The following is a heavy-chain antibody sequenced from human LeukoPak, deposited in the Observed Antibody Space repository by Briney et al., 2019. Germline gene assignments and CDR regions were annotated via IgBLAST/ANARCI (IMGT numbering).Heavy chain of an antibody. J-gene: IGHJ3*02. CDR1: GGSISSYY. CDR2: IYYSGST. Sequence: SETLSLTWTVSGGSISSYYWSWIRQPPGKGLEWIGYIYYSGSTNYNPSLKSRVTISVDTSKNQFSLKLSSVTAADTAVYYCARYPATDPDHDAFDIWGQGTMVTVSS. V-gene: IGHV4-59*01. D-gene: IGHD6-25*01. CDR3: ARYPATDPDHDAFDI.